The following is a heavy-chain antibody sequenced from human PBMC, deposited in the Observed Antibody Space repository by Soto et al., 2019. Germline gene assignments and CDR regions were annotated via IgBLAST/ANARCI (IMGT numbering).Heavy chain of an antibody. CDR1: GDYIHVGGYY. J-gene: IGHJ5*02. D-gene: IGHD2-2*01. V-gene: IGHV4-30-4*01. CDR2: IYYTGKT. Sequence: SETLSLTCSVSGDYIHVGGYYWTWIRQRPGKGLEWMGYIYYTGKTYYNPSLESRLTMSVDRSKNQFSLRLTSVTAADTAVYFCGRDLTSNANCIDPWGQGTLVTVAS. CDR3: GRDLTSNANCIDP.